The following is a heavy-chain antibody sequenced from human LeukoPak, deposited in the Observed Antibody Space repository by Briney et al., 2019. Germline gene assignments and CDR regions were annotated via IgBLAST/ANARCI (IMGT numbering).Heavy chain of an antibody. D-gene: IGHD3-22*01. J-gene: IGHJ4*02. CDR2: ISAYNGNT. CDR1: GYTFTSYG. CDR3: ARAFDSSGYYLYYFDY. V-gene: IGHV1-18*01. Sequence: ASVKVSCKASGYTFTSYGISWVRQAPGQGLEWMGWISAYNGNTNYAQKLQGRVTMTTGTSTSTAYMELRSLRSDDTAVYYCARAFDSSGYYLYYFDYWGQETLVTVSS.